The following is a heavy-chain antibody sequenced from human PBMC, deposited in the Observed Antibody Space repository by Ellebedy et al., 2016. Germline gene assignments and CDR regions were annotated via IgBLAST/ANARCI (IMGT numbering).Heavy chain of an antibody. V-gene: IGHV1-24*01. CDR2: FDPEDGET. D-gene: IGHD4-17*01. Sequence: ASVKVSCXVSGYTLTELSMHWVRQAPGKGLEWMGGFDPEDGETIYAQKFQGRVTMTEDTSTDTAYMELSSPRSEDTAVYYCARAPNIYGDYWFDPWGQGTLVTVSS. J-gene: IGHJ5*02. CDR3: ARAPNIYGDYWFDP. CDR1: GYTLTELS.